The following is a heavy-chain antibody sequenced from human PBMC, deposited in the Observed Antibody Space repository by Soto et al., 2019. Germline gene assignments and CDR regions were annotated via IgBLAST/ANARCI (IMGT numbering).Heavy chain of an antibody. CDR3: ARGRLGELSLYDY. V-gene: IGHV3-23*01. CDR2: ISLTGVAT. J-gene: IGHJ4*02. D-gene: IGHD3-10*01. CDR1: GFMFSNYA. Sequence: EVQLLESGGDLRQPGGSLRLSCAASGFMFSNYAMTWVRQAPGKGLEWVSSISLTGVATYYADSVKGRFIISRDVSTNTQFLHMNRLRVDVTAVYYCARGRLGELSLYDYWGQGTLLTVSS.